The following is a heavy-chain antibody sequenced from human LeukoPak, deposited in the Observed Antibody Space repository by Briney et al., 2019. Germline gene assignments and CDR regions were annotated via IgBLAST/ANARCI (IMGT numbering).Heavy chain of an antibody. CDR3: ARESETGDSSGYYGD. CDR1: GFTVSSNY. Sequence: GGSLRLSCAASGFTVSSNYMSWVRQAPGKGLEWVSVIYSGGSTYYADSVKGRFTISRDNSKNTLYLQMNSLRAEDTAVYYCARESETGDSSGYYGDWGQGTLVTDSS. J-gene: IGHJ4*02. CDR2: IYSGGST. V-gene: IGHV3-66*01. D-gene: IGHD3-22*01.